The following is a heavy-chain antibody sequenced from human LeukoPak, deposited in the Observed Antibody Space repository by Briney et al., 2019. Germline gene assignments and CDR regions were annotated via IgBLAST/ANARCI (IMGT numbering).Heavy chain of an antibody. CDR2: MSADSATT. J-gene: IGHJ5*02. D-gene: IGHD3-3*01. V-gene: IGHV3-23*01. CDR3: AKDGLRFLEWFDP. Sequence: GGSLRLSCAASGFNFGSYSMTWVRQAPGKGLEWVSVMSADSATTFYADSVKGRFTISRDNAKNTVFLQVSSLRAEDTALYYCAKDGLRFLEWFDPWGQGTLVTVSS. CDR1: GFNFGSYS.